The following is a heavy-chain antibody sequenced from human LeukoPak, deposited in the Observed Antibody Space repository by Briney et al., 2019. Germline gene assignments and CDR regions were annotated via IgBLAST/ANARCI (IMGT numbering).Heavy chain of an antibody. V-gene: IGHV4-59*12. J-gene: IGHJ4*02. CDR3: ARVFAGADYDILTGSKSFDY. D-gene: IGHD3-9*01. CDR1: GASISSYY. Sequence: SSETLSLTCTVSGASISSYYWSWIRQPPGKGLEWIGYIYYSGSTNYNPSLKSRVTISVDTSKNQFSLKLSSVTAADTAVYYCARVFAGADYDILTGSKSFDYWGQGTLVTVSS. CDR2: IYYSGST.